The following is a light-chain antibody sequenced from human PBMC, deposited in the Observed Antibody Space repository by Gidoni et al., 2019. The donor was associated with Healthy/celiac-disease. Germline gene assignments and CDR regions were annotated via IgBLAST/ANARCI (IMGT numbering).Light chain of an antibody. J-gene: IGKJ3*01. Sequence: AIRMTQSPSSFSASTGARVTITCRASQGISSYLAWYQQKPGKAPKLLIYAASTLQSGVPSRFSGSGSWTDFTLTISCLQSEDFATYYCQQYYSYPFTFXPXTKVDIK. CDR1: QGISSY. CDR3: QQYYSYPFT. CDR2: AAS. V-gene: IGKV1-8*01.